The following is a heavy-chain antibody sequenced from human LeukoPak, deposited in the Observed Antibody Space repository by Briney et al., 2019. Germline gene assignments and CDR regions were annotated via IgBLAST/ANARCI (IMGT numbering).Heavy chain of an antibody. Sequence: PSETLSLTCTVSGGSISSYYLSWIRQPPGKGLEWIGYIYTSGSTNYNPSLKSRLTISVDTSKNQFSLKLSSVTAADTAVYYCARRSFPDGYSDYWGQGTLVTVSS. CDR3: ARRSFPDGYSDY. D-gene: IGHD5-24*01. CDR2: IYTSGST. J-gene: IGHJ4*02. CDR1: GGSISSYY. V-gene: IGHV4-4*09.